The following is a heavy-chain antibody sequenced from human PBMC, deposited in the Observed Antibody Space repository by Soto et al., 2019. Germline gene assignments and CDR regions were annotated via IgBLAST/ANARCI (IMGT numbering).Heavy chain of an antibody. CDR2: ISYDGSNK. CDR3: ARGNGGSGWSPVYYYYGMDV. V-gene: IGHV3-30-3*01. CDR1: GFNFSSYA. J-gene: IGHJ6*02. D-gene: IGHD6-19*01. Sequence: GGSLRLSCAASGFNFSSYAMHWVRQAPGKGLEWVAVISYDGSNKYYADSVKGRFTISRDNSKNTLYLQMNSLRAEDTAVYYCARGNGGSGWSPVYYYYGMDVWGQGTTVTVSS.